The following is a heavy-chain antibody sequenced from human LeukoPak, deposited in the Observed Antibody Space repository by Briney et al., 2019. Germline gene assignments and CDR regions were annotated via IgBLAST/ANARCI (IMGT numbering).Heavy chain of an antibody. CDR3: AREEDSNSSLDFDS. D-gene: IGHD6-13*01. CDR2: IYYSGST. V-gene: IGHV4-61*01. J-gene: IGHJ4*02. CDR1: GGSVSSGRFY. Sequence: KPSESLSLTCSVSGGSVSSGRFYWTWIRQPPGKGLEWIGYIYYSGSTNYNPSLNSRVSISVDTSKNQVSLTMTSVTAADTAVYYCAREEDSNSSLDFDSWGQGTLVTVST.